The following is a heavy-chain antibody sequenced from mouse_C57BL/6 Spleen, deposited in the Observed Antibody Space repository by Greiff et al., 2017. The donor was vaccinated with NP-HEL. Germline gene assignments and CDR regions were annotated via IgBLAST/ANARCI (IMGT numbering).Heavy chain of an antibody. D-gene: IGHD2-3*01. CDR2: IHPNSGST. CDR1: GYTFTSYW. V-gene: IGHV1-64*01. Sequence: QVQLQQPGAELVKPGASVKLSCKASGYTFTSYWMHWVKQRPGQGLEWIGMIHPNSGSTNYNEKFKSKATLTVDKSSSTAYMQLSSLTSEDSAVYYCARGGDGYPAYWGQGTLVTVSA. J-gene: IGHJ3*01. CDR3: ARGGDGYPAY.